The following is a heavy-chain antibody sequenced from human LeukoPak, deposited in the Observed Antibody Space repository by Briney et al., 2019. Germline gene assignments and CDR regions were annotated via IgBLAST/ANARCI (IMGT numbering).Heavy chain of an antibody. CDR3: AKQTPPYGDYDY. CDR1: GFTFSTYA. V-gene: IGHV3-23*01. Sequence: GESLRLSCAASGFTFSTYAMNWVRQAPGKGLEWVSAISGSGSSTYYADSVKGCFTISRDNSKNTLYLQMNSLRAEDTAVYYCAKQTPPYGDYDYWGQGTLVTVSS. D-gene: IGHD4-17*01. J-gene: IGHJ4*02. CDR2: ISGSGSST.